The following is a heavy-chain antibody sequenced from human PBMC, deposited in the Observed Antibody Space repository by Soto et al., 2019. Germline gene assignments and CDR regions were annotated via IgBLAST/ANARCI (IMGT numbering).Heavy chain of an antibody. J-gene: IGHJ4*02. CDR3: AKDQGYCSGGSCYSSYFDY. Sequence: QPGGSLRLSCAASGFTFSSYAMSWVRQAPGKGLEWVSAISGSGGSTYYADSVKGRFTISRDNSKNTLYLQMNSLRAEDTAVYYCAKDQGYCSGGSCYSSYFDYWGQGT. CDR1: GFTFSSYA. CDR2: ISGSGGST. V-gene: IGHV3-23*01. D-gene: IGHD2-15*01.